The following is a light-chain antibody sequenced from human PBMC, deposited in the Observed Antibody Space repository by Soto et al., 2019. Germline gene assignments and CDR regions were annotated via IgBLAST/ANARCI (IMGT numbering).Light chain of an antibody. Sequence: ILLAQSPATLSLSPGERATLSCKASQDVSIFLAWYQQKPGQAPRLLIHDASNRATGVPARFSGSGSGRDFNLTITSLEPEDFAVYYCQQRSTWLYTFGQGTKLEV. CDR2: DAS. CDR3: QQRSTWLYT. V-gene: IGKV3-11*02. CDR1: QDVSIF. J-gene: IGKJ2*01.